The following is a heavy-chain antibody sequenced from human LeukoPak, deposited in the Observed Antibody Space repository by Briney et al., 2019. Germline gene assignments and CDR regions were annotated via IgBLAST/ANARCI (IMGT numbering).Heavy chain of an antibody. D-gene: IGHD2-2*01. Sequence: SVKVTCKGSRCTFSSYAISWVRQAPGQGLEWMGGIIPIFGTANYAQKFQGRVTITTDGSTSTAYMELSSLRSEDTAVYYCARVAGVVPAAMANWFDPWGQGTLVTVS. CDR3: ARVAGVVPAAMANWFDP. J-gene: IGHJ5*02. CDR1: RCTFSSYA. V-gene: IGHV1-69*05. CDR2: IIPIFGTA.